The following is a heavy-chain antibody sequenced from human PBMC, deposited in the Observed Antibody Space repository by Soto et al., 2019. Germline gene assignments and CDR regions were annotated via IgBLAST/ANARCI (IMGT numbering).Heavy chain of an antibody. Sequence: SETLSLTCTVSGGSISSYYWSWIRQPPGKGLEWIGYIYYSGSTNYNPSLKSRVTISVDTSKNQFSPKLSSVTAADTAVYYCARDGYYYDSSGYQRVYYFDYWGQGTLVTVSS. CDR2: IYYSGST. V-gene: IGHV4-59*01. D-gene: IGHD3-22*01. CDR1: GGSISSYY. CDR3: ARDGYYYDSSGYQRVYYFDY. J-gene: IGHJ4*02.